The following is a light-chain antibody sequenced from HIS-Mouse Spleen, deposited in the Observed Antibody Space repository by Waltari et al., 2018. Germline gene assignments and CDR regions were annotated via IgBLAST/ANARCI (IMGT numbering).Light chain of an antibody. Sequence: QSALTQPRSVSGSPGQSVTISCTGTSSAVGGSNYVSWYQQHPGKAPNLMIYDVSKRPSGVPDRFSGSKSGNTASLTISGLQAEDEADYYCCSYAGSYTWVFGGGTKLTVL. CDR2: DVS. CDR1: SSAVGGSNY. CDR3: CSYAGSYTWV. V-gene: IGLV2-11*01. J-gene: IGLJ3*02.